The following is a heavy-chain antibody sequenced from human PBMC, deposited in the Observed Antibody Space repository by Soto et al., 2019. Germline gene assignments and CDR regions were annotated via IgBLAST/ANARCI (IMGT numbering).Heavy chain of an antibody. CDR2: IGYDGSNK. J-gene: IGHJ6*02. CDR3: AKDPGDCYYGMDV. Sequence: QVQLVESGGGVVQPGRSLRLSCAASGFTFSSYGMHWVRQAPGKGLEWVAVIGYDGSNKYYADSVKGRFTISRDNSKNTPHLHMNRLRAGDTAVDYGAKDPGDCYYGMDVWGQGTTVTVSS. CDR1: GFTFSSYG. V-gene: IGHV3-33*06.